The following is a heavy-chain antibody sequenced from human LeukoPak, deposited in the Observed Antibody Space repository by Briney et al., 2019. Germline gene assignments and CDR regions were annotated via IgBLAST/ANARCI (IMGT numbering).Heavy chain of an antibody. Sequence: SETLSLTCTVSGGSISSYYWSWIRQPAGEGLEWIGRIYTSGSTNYNPSLKSRVTMSVDTSKNQFSLKLSSVTAADTAVYYCARERGGVVVVIGSWFDPWGQGTLVTVSS. V-gene: IGHV4-4*07. CDR3: ARERGGVVVVIGSWFDP. D-gene: IGHD3-22*01. J-gene: IGHJ5*02. CDR1: GGSISSYY. CDR2: IYTSGST.